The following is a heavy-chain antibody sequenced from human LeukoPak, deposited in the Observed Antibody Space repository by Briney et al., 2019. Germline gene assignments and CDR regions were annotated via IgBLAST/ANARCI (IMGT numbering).Heavy chain of an antibody. J-gene: IGHJ4*02. CDR2: ITNNGGAM. Sequence: RSGGSLRLSCAASGFTFSDYYMGWIRQAPGKGLEWISYITNNGGAMFYADSLKGRLTIFRDNAKKPLYLQMNSLRPDDTALYFCARALADSRGYYLGFDYWGQGTLVTVSS. CDR1: GFTFSDYY. CDR3: ARALADSRGYYLGFDY. D-gene: IGHD3-22*01. V-gene: IGHV3-11*04.